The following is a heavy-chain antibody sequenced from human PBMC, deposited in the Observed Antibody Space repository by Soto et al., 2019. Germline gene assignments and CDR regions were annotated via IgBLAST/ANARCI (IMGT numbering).Heavy chain of an antibody. CDR3: ARSGAGSGWL. CDR2: IYYTGRT. D-gene: IGHD6-19*01. J-gene: IGHJ4*02. Sequence: LSLTCTVSGGSVTSGRYYWSWSRQPPGKGLEWIGYIYYTGRTSYSSSLKSRVTISVDTPENQFSLKLSSVTAADTAKYYCARSGAGSGWLGGQGTQVTVSS. V-gene: IGHV4-61*01. CDR1: GGSVTSGRYY.